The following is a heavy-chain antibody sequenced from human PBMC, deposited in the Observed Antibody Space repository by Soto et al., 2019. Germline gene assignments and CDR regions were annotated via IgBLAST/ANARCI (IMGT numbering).Heavy chain of an antibody. CDR2: ISWKDEK. Sequence: QITLKESGPTLVKPTQTLTVTCTFSGFSLSTSGAGVGWIRQSPGKAPEWLALISWKDEKRYNPGLKSRLTITKDTPNNQVVLTMTNLDPVDTATYFCAHRYGGNYYRWYFDSWGQGTLVTVSS. J-gene: IGHJ4*02. CDR3: AHRYGGNYYRWYFDS. V-gene: IGHV2-5*01. CDR1: GFSLSTSGAG. D-gene: IGHD1-26*01.